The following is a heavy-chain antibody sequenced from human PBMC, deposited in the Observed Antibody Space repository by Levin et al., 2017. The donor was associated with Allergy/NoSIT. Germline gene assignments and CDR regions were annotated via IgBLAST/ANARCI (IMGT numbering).Heavy chain of an antibody. V-gene: IGHV3-30*18. J-gene: IGHJ4*02. CDR2: ISYDGSNK. CDR3: AKDVYDSSGPIPPG. Sequence: LSLTCAASGFTFSSYGMHWVRQAPGKGLEWVAVISYDGSNKYYADSVKGRFTISRDNSKNTLYLQMNSLRAEDTAVYYCAKDVYDSSGPIPPGWGQGTLVTVSS. CDR1: GFTFSSYG. D-gene: IGHD3-22*01.